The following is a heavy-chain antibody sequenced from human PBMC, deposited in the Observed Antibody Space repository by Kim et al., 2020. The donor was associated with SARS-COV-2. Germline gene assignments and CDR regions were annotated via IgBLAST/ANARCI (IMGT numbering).Heavy chain of an antibody. V-gene: IGHV4-34*01. Sequence: NYSPSLKSRLTIAADTSKNPFSLKLRSVTDADTAGYYCTRRSSSWPGLDYWGQGTLVTVSS. J-gene: IGHJ4*02. CDR3: TRRSSSWPGLDY. D-gene: IGHD6-13*01.